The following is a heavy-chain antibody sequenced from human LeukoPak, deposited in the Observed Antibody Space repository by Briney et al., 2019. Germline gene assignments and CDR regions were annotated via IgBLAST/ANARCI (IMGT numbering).Heavy chain of an antibody. CDR3: ARGAEGYYDSSGYVLDWRGFDP. V-gene: IGHV1-18*01. Sequence: ASVKVSCKASGYTFTSYGISWVRQAPGQGLEWMGWISAYNGNTNYAQKLQGRVTMTTDTSTSTAYIELRSLRSDDTAVYYCARGAEGYYDSSGYVLDWRGFDPWGQGTLVTVSS. CDR1: GYTFTSYG. D-gene: IGHD3-22*01. CDR2: ISAYNGNT. J-gene: IGHJ5*02.